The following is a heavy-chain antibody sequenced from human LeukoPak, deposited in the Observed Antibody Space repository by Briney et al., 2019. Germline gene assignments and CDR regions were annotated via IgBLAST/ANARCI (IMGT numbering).Heavy chain of an antibody. V-gene: IGHV3-7*03. CDR2: IKQDGSEK. D-gene: IGHD1-14*01. CDR3: AQGNHFDY. Sequence: GGSLRLSCAASGRTFSSYWMGWVRQAPGKGLEWVANIKQDGSEKFYVDSVKGRFTISRDNAKNSLYLQMNSLRAEDMAIYYCAQGNHFDYWGQGTLVTVSS. CDR1: GRTFSSYW. J-gene: IGHJ4*02.